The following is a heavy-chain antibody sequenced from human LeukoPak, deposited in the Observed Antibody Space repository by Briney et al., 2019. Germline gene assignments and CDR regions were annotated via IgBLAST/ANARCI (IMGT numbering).Heavy chain of an antibody. D-gene: IGHD6-19*01. J-gene: IGHJ6*02. Sequence: ASVKVSCKASGGTFSSYAISWVRQAPGQGLEWMGGIIPIFGTANYAQKFQGRVTITADESTSTAYMELSSLRSEDTAVYYCARINYTGYSSGWYHYYYGMDVWGQGTTVTVSS. V-gene: IGHV1-69*13. CDR2: IIPIFGTA. CDR3: ARINYTGYSSGWYHYYYGMDV. CDR1: GGTFSSYA.